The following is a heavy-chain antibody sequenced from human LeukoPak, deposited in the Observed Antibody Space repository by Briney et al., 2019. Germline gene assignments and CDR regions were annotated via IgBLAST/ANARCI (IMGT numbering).Heavy chain of an antibody. CDR1: GFTFDDDG. D-gene: IGHD6-19*01. Sequence: PGGSLRLSCAASGFTFDDDGMSWVRQAPGKGLEWVSGINWNGGSTGYADSVKGRFTISRDNAKNSLYLQMNSLRAEDTALYYCARSNSGYSSGWYMNYWGQGTLVTVSS. J-gene: IGHJ4*02. CDR2: INWNGGST. CDR3: ARSNSGYSSGWYMNY. V-gene: IGHV3-20*04.